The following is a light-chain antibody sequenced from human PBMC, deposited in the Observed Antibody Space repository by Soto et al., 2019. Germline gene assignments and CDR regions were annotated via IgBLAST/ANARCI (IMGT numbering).Light chain of an antibody. V-gene: IGLV2-23*02. CDR3: SSYAGTTTHTV. Sequence: QSALTQPASVSGSPGQSITFSCTGTSSDVGGYNVVSWYQQHPGRAPKLIISEVNKRPSGISDRFSGSKSGSTASLTISGLQAEDEADDYCSSYAGTTTHTVFGGGTQLTVL. CDR1: SSDVGGYNV. CDR2: EVN. J-gene: IGLJ7*01.